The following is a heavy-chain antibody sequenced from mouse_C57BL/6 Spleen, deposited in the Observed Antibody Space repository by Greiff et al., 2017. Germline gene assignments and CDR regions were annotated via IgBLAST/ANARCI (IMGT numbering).Heavy chain of an antibody. CDR2: INPNNGGT. CDR1: GYTFTDYN. Sequence: VQLQQSGPELVKPGASVKMSCKASGYTFTDYNMHWVKQSHGKSLEWIGYINPNNGGTSYNQKFKGKATLTVNKSSSTAYMELRSLTSEDSAVYYCASGYDGYSWCAYWGQGTLVTVSA. V-gene: IGHV1-22*01. D-gene: IGHD2-3*01. CDR3: ASGYDGYSWCAY. J-gene: IGHJ3*01.